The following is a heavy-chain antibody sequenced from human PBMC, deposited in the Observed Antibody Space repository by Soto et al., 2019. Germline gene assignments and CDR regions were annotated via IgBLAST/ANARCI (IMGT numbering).Heavy chain of an antibody. J-gene: IGHJ3*02. CDR2: IYPGDSDT. Sequence: PGESLKISCKGSGYSFTSYWIGWVRQMPGKGLEWMGIIYPGDSDTRYSPSFQGQVTISADKSISTAYLQWSSLKASDTAMYYWARHPANAVGELSGAFDIWGQGTMVTVSS. CDR1: GYSFTSYW. CDR3: ARHPANAVGELSGAFDI. D-gene: IGHD3-10*01. V-gene: IGHV5-51*01.